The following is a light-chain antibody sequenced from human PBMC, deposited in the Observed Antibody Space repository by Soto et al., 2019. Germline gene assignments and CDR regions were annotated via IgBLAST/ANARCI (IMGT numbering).Light chain of an antibody. Sequence: QSALTQPASVSGSPGQSIAVSCTGTSSDVGGYNYVSWYQQHPGKAPKLMIYDVNNRPSGVSDRFSGSKSGNTASLTISGLQSEDEADYYCSSYTSSTHVLIFSGGTKLTVL. CDR2: DVN. CDR1: SSDVGGYNY. CDR3: SSYTSSTHVLI. V-gene: IGLV2-14*01. J-gene: IGLJ2*01.